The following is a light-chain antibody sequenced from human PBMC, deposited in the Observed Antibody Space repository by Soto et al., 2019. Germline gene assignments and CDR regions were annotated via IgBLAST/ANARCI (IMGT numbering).Light chain of an antibody. CDR3: MQALQIPPT. CDR1: QSLLHSNGYNY. Sequence: DIVMPQSPLSLPVTPGEPASMSCRSSQSLLHSNGYNYFDWYLQKPGQSPQLLIYLGSNRASGVPYRFSGSGSGTDFTLKISRVEAEDVGVYYCMQALQIPPTFGQGTRLEIK. V-gene: IGKV2-28*01. J-gene: IGKJ5*01. CDR2: LGS.